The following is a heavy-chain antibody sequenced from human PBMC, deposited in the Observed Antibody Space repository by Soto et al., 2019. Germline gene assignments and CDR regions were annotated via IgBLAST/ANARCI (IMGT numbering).Heavy chain of an antibody. J-gene: IGHJ4*02. Sequence: GASVKVSCKASGYTFTSYAMHWVRQAPGQRLEWMGWINAGNGNTKYSQKFQGRVTITRDTSASTAYMELSSLRSEDTAVYYCARDLDCGDLPLYYFDYWGQGTLVTVSS. V-gene: IGHV1-3*01. CDR3: ARDLDCGDLPLYYFDY. CDR1: GYTFTSYA. D-gene: IGHD4-17*01. CDR2: INAGNGNT.